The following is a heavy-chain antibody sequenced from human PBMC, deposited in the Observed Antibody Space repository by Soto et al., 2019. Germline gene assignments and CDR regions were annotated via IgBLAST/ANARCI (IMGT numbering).Heavy chain of an antibody. J-gene: IGHJ6*02. Sequence: GGSLRTAGAAPVFTFSSYGMHWVRQAPGKGLEWVAVIWYDGSNKYYADSVKGRFTISRDNSKNTLYLQMNSLRAEDTAVYYCARDPGHDGMDVWGQGTTVTVSS. D-gene: IGHD3-10*01. V-gene: IGHV3-33*01. CDR1: VFTFSSYG. CDR3: ARDPGHDGMDV. CDR2: IWYDGSNK.